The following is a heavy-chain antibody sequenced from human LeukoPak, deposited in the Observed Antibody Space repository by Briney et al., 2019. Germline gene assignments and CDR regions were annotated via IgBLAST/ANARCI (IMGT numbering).Heavy chain of an antibody. CDR1: GFTFSSYA. D-gene: IGHD1-7*01. CDR2: ISGRGGST. V-gene: IGHV3-23*01. Sequence: GGSLLLSCAASGFTFSSYAMSWVRQAPGKGLEWVSAISGRGGSTYYADSVKGRFTISRDNSKNTLYLQMNSLRADDTAVYYCAKRRGLELTYYYHMDVWGKGTTVTVSS. J-gene: IGHJ6*03. CDR3: AKRRGLELTYYYHMDV.